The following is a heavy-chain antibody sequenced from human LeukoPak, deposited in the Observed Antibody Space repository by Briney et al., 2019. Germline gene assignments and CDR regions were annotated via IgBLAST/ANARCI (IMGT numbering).Heavy chain of an antibody. J-gene: IGHJ4*02. V-gene: IGHV3-7*05. Sequence: GGSLRLPCAASGLTFSSYWMTWVRQAPGTGLEWVANINQDGSEKYYVDSVKGRFTISRDNAKNSLYLHMNSLRAEDMAVYYCAKTGWGVGSKSPLDYWGQGTLVTVSS. CDR1: GLTFSSYW. CDR2: INQDGSEK. CDR3: AKTGWGVGSKSPLDY. D-gene: IGHD3-10*01.